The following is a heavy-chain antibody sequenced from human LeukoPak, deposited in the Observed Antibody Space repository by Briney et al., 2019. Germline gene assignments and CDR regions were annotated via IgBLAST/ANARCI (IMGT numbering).Heavy chain of an antibody. V-gene: IGHV4-39*07. D-gene: IGHD6-19*01. J-gene: IGHJ5*02. CDR3: ARVQYSSGWGATRYFYWFDP. CDR1: GGSISSGNYY. CDR2: IFYSGST. Sequence: SETLSLTCTVSGGSISSGNYYWGWIRRPPEKGLEWIGNIFYSGSTYYNPSLKSRVTISVDTSKNQFSLKLSSVTAADTAVYYCARVQYSSGWGATRYFYWFDPWGQGTLVTVSS.